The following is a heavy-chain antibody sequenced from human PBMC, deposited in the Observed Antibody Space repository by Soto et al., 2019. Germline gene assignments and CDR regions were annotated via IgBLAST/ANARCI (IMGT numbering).Heavy chain of an antibody. J-gene: IGHJ6*03. V-gene: IGHV1-69*02. CDR2: IIPILGIA. Sequence: GASVKVSCKASGGTFSSYTISWVRQVPGQGLEWMGRIIPILGIANYAQKFQGRVTITADKSTSTAYMELSSLRSEDTAVYYCARVRGYCSSTSCYAHYYYMDVWGKGTTVTVSS. CDR1: GGTFSSYT. CDR3: ARVRGYCSSTSCYAHYYYMDV. D-gene: IGHD2-2*01.